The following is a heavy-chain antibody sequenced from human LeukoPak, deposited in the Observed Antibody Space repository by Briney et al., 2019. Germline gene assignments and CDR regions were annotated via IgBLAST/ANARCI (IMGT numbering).Heavy chain of an antibody. J-gene: IGHJ4*02. CDR3: ARDVPGTTPFDY. Sequence: ASVKVSCKASGYTFTSYGISWVRQAPGQGLEWMGWISAYNGNTNYTQKLQGRVTMTTDTSTSTAYMELRSLRSDDTAVYYCARDVPGTTPFDYWGQGTLVTVSS. CDR1: GYTFTSYG. D-gene: IGHD1-7*01. V-gene: IGHV1-18*01. CDR2: ISAYNGNT.